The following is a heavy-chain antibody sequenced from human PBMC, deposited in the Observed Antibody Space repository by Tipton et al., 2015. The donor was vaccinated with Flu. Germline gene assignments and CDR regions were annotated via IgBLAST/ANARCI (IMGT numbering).Heavy chain of an antibody. D-gene: IGHD5-12*01. V-gene: IGHV4-59*11. Sequence: LRLSCTVSGGSISSHYWSWIRQPPGKGLEWIGYIYYSGSTKYNPSLKSRVTISVDTSKSQLSLKLNTVTAADTAVYYCARGMVVARPFDYWGQGTLVTVSS. CDR2: IYYSGST. CDR3: ARGMVVARPFDY. J-gene: IGHJ4*02. CDR1: GGSISSHY.